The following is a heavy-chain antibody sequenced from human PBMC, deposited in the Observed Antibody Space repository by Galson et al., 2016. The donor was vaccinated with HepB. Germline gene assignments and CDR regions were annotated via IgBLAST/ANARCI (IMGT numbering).Heavy chain of an antibody. CDR1: GFIVSSNY. Sequence: SLRLSCAASGFIVSSNYMNWVRQAPGKGLEWVSVIYSGGTTYYADSVKGRFTISRDNSKNTVYLQMDSLRAEDTAVSYCARSHYYDSSGYHHGLDSWGQGTLATVSS. D-gene: IGHD3-22*01. CDR3: ARSHYYDSSGYHHGLDS. V-gene: IGHV3-53*01. CDR2: IYSGGTT. J-gene: IGHJ4*02.